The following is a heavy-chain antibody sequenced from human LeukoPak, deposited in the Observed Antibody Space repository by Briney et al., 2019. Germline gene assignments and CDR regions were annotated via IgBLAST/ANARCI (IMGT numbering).Heavy chain of an antibody. J-gene: IGHJ4*02. CDR3: ARGYHDTLTGYYSDY. V-gene: IGHV4-59*01. D-gene: IGHD3-9*01. CDR1: GGSISSYY. CDR2: IYYSGST. Sequence: SETLSLTCTVSGGSISSYYWSWLRQPPGKGLEWIGYIYYSGSTNYNPSLKSRVTISVDTSKNQFSLKLSSVTAADTAVYYCARGYHDTLTGYYSDYWGQGTLVTVSS.